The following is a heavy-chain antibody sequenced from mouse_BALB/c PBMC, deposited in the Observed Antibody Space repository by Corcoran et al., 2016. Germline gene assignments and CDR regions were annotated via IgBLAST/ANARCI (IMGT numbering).Heavy chain of an antibody. Sequence: EVQLQQSGPELVKPGASVKMSRKASGYTFTSYVMYWVKQKPGQGLEWIGYINPYNDGTKYNEKFKGKATLTSDKSSSTAYMELSSLTSEDSAVYYCARSYYGSSYWYFDVGGAGTTVTVSS. V-gene: IGHV1S136*01. D-gene: IGHD1-1*01. J-gene: IGHJ1*01. CDR2: INPYNDGT. CDR3: ARSYYGSSYWYFDV. CDR1: GYTFTSYV.